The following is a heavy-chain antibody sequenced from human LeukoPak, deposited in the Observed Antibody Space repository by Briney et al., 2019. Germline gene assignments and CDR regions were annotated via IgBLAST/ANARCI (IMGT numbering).Heavy chain of an antibody. V-gene: IGHV3-53*01. CDR2: IYSGGST. CDR3: ARDHRAYYYDSSGYYLGY. D-gene: IGHD3-22*01. Sequence: GGSLRLSCAASGFTVSSNYMSWVRQAPGKGLEWVSGIYSGGSTYYADSVKGRFTISRDNSKNTLYLQMNSVRAEDTAVYYCARDHRAYYYDSSGYYLGYWGQGTLVTVS. CDR1: GFTVSSNY. J-gene: IGHJ4*02.